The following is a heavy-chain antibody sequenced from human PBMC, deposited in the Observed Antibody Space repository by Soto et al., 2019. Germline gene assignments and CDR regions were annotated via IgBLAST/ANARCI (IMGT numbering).Heavy chain of an antibody. Sequence: ASVKVSCKASGYTFTGYYMHWVRQAPGQGLEWMGWINPNSGGTNYAQKFQGWVTMTRDTSISTAYMELSRLTSDDTAVYYCARMGYNYGYGHYYYGMDVWGQGTTVTVSS. CDR2: INPNSGGT. CDR3: ARMGYNYGYGHYYYGMDV. V-gene: IGHV1-2*04. D-gene: IGHD5-18*01. J-gene: IGHJ6*02. CDR1: GYTFTGYY.